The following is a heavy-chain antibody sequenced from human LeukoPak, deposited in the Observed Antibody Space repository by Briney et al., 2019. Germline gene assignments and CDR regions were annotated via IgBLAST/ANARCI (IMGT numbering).Heavy chain of an antibody. J-gene: IGHJ4*02. CDR3: ARDGGRNNDY. CDR2: IKPDGSGK. D-gene: IGHD3-3*01. CDR1: GFTFSSFW. V-gene: IGHV3-7*01. Sequence: GGSLRLSCAASGFTFSSFWMTWVRQAPGKGLEWVANIKPDGSGKYYVDSVKGRFIISRDNAKNSLNLQMNSLRTEDTAVYYCARDGGRNNDYWGQGTLVTVSS.